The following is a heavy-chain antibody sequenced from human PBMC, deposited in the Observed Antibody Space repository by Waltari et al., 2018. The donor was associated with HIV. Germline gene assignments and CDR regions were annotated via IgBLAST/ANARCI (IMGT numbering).Heavy chain of an antibody. Sequence: QVQLVQSGAEVKKPGASVKVSCKASGYTFTSYAMHLVRQAPGQRLEWMGWINAGNGNTKYSQKFQGRVTITRDTSASTAYMELSSLRSEDTAVYYCARAPGAAGTSYYYYGMDVWGQGTTVTVSS. D-gene: IGHD1-1*01. CDR3: ARAPGAAGTSYYYYGMDV. CDR2: INAGNGNT. V-gene: IGHV1-3*01. CDR1: GYTFTSYA. J-gene: IGHJ6*02.